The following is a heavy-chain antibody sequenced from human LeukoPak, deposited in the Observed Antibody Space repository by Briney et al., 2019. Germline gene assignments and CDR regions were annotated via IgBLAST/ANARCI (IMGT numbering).Heavy chain of an antibody. CDR3: ARRRTGTYNYDY. D-gene: IGHD1-7*01. CDR2: IYPGDSDT. V-gene: IGHV5-51*01. Sequence: GESLKISCKGSGYSFATYWIAWVRQMPGKGLEWMGIIYPGDSDTRYSPSFQDQVTMSADKSISTAYLQWSSLKASDTAMYYCARRRTGTYNYDYWGQGTLVTVSS. J-gene: IGHJ4*02. CDR1: GYSFATYW.